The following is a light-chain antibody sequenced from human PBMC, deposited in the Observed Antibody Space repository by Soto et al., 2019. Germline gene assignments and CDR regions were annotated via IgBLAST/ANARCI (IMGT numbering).Light chain of an antibody. V-gene: IGKV1-5*01. Sequence: DIQMTQSPSSLSASVVDRVSITFRASQSISSWLAWYQQKPGKAPKLLIFDTFSLESGVPSRFSGSRSGTEFTLTISSLQPDDYATYFCQQYNSYSPLTFGGGTKVDIK. CDR3: QQYNSYSPLT. CDR1: QSISSW. J-gene: IGKJ4*01. CDR2: DTF.